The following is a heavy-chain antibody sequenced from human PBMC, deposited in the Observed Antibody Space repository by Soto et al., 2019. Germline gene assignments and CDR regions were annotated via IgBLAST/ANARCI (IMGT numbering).Heavy chain of an antibody. CDR1: GFTFSSYA. V-gene: IGHV3-23*01. Sequence: EVQLLESGGGLVQPGGSLRLSCAASGFTFSSYAMSWVRQAPGKGLEWVSAISGSGGSTYYADSVKGRFTISRDNSKNTLYLQMNSLRADDMAVYYCAAAIRGEYYFDYWGQGTLVTVSS. J-gene: IGHJ4*02. D-gene: IGHD3-10*01. CDR2: ISGSGGST. CDR3: AAAIRGEYYFDY.